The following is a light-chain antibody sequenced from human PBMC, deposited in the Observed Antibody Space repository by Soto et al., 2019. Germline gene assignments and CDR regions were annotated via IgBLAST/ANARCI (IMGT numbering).Light chain of an antibody. J-gene: IGKJ2*01. CDR1: QSVSSY. Sequence: EIVLTQSPATLSLSPGERATLSCRASQSVSSYLAWYQQKPGQAPRLLIYDASNRATGIPARFSGSGSGTDFTLTISSLEPEDFAVYYCQQRSHWPRTAMYTFGQGTKLEIK. CDR3: QQRSHWPRTAMYT. V-gene: IGKV3-11*01. CDR2: DAS.